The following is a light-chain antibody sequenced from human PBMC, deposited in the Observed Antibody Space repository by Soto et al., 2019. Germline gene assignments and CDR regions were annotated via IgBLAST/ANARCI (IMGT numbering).Light chain of an antibody. CDR2: GAT. CDR3: QQYNNWSYT. V-gene: IGKV3-15*01. J-gene: IGKJ2*01. Sequence: EIVLTQSPATLSLSPGERATLSCGASQSISSNLAWYQQKPGQAPRLVIYGATSRATGIPARFSGSGSGTEFTLTISSLEPEDFAVYYCQQYNNWSYTFGQGTKVDIK. CDR1: QSISSN.